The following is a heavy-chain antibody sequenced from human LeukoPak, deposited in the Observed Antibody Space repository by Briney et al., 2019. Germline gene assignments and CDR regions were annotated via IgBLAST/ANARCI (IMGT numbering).Heavy chain of an antibody. CDR2: VSGSGATT. CDR3: AKRQTSEFDP. V-gene: IGHV3-23*01. J-gene: IGHJ5*02. Sequence: GGSLRLSCAASGFTFSSFAMSWVRQAPGKGLEWVSGVSGSGATTDYADSVRGRFTISRDNSKNMVYLQMNSLRAEDTAVYYCAKRQTSEFDPWGQGTLVTVSS. CDR1: GFTFSSFA.